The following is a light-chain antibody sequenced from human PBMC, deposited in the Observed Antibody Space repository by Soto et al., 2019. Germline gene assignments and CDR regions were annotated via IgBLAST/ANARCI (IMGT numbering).Light chain of an antibody. V-gene: IGKV3-20*01. CDR1: QSVSSNY. CDR3: QQYGSSRT. J-gene: IGKJ5*01. Sequence: EIVLTQSPGTLSLSPGERATLSCRASQSVSSNYLAWYQQKPGQAPRLLIYGASSRATGIPDRFSGSGSGTDFTLTSSRLEPEDFSVYYCQQYGSSRTFGQETRQEIK. CDR2: GAS.